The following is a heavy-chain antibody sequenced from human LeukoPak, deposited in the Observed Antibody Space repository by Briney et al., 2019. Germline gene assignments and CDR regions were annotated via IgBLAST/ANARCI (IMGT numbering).Heavy chain of an antibody. Sequence: GGSLRLSCAASGFTLSSYWMSWVRQAPGKGLEWVANIKQDGSEKYYVDSVKGRFTISRDNAKNSLYLQMNSLRAEDTAVYYCARQDGDYYDSSGYYYFDYWGQGTLVTVSS. D-gene: IGHD3-22*01. J-gene: IGHJ4*02. CDR3: ARQDGDYYDSSGYYYFDY. V-gene: IGHV3-7*01. CDR1: GFTLSSYW. CDR2: IKQDGSEK.